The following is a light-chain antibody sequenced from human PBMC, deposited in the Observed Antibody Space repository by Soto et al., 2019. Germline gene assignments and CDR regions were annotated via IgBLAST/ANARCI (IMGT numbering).Light chain of an antibody. V-gene: IGLV2-14*01. Sequence: QSALTQPASVSGSPGQSIIISCTGTSSDVGGYNYVSWYQQHPGKAPKLMIYEVSNRPSGVSDRFSGSKSGNTASLTISGLQAEHEAHYYCSSYTGSRTGVFRAGTKLTV. CDR1: SSDVGGYNY. CDR3: SSYTGSRTGV. J-gene: IGLJ3*02. CDR2: EVS.